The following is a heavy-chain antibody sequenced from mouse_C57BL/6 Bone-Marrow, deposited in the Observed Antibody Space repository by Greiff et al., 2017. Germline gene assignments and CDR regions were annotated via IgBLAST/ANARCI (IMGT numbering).Heavy chain of an antibody. Sequence: EVQGVESGPELVKPGASVKISCKASGYSFTDYNMNWVKQSNGKSLEWIGVINPNYGTTSYNHKFKGKATLTVDQSSSTAYMQLNSLTSEDSAVYYCARSEDPWYFDVWGTGTTVTVSS. V-gene: IGHV1-39*01. CDR3: ARSEDPWYFDV. CDR2: INPNYGTT. J-gene: IGHJ1*03. CDR1: GYSFTDYN.